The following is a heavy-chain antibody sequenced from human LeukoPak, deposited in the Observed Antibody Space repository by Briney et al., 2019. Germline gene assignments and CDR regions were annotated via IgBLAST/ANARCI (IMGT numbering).Heavy chain of an antibody. CDR1: GFTFSTYS. J-gene: IGHJ6*03. V-gene: IGHV3-21*01. CDR3: ARAGKRSWWITPPTMDV. Sequence: PGGSLRLSCAASGFTFSTYSMNWVRQAPGKGLEWVSSISSTSSYIYYADSVKGRFTISRDNAKNSLFLQMNSLRAEDTAVYYCARAGKRSWWITPPTMDVWGKGTTVTVSS. CDR2: ISSTSSYI. D-gene: IGHD2-8*02.